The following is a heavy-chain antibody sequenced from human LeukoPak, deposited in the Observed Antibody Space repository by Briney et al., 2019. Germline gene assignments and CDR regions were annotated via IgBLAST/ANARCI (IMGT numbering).Heavy chain of an antibody. CDR2: ISYDGSNK. D-gene: IGHD6-13*01. J-gene: IGHJ4*02. CDR1: GSTFSSYG. CDR3: ARENSGSSDY. V-gene: IGHV3-30*03. Sequence: GRSLRLSCAASGSTFSSYGMHWVRQAPGKGLEWVAVISYDGSNKYYADSVKGRFTISRDNSKNTLYLQMNSLRAEDTAVYYCARENSGSSDYWGQGTLVTVSS.